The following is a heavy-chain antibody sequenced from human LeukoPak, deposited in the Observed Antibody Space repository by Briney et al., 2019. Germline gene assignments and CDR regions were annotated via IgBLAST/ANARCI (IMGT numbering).Heavy chain of an antibody. CDR1: GGSVSSGSYF. J-gene: IGHJ4*02. CDR3: ARATAGTIDS. Sequence: SETLSLTCAVSGGSVSSGSYFWTWIRQPPGKGLEWIGYIYYSGSTNYNPSLKSRVTISVDTSKNQFSLKLSSVTAADTAVYYCARATAGTIDSWGQGTLVTVSS. CDR2: IYYSGST. V-gene: IGHV4-61*01. D-gene: IGHD6-13*01.